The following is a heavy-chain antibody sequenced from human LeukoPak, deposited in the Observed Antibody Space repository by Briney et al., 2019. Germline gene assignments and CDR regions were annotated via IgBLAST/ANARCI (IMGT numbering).Heavy chain of an antibody. CDR3: ASPEDCYDSSGYYSAAFDI. CDR1: GGSISSYY. V-gene: IGHV4-59*01. Sequence: SETLSLTCTVSGGSISSYYWSWIRQPPGKGLEWIGYIYYSGSTNYNPSLKSRVTISVDTSKNQFSLKLSSVTAADTAGYYCASPEDCYDSSGYYSAAFDIWGQGTMVTVSS. J-gene: IGHJ3*02. CDR2: IYYSGST. D-gene: IGHD3-22*01.